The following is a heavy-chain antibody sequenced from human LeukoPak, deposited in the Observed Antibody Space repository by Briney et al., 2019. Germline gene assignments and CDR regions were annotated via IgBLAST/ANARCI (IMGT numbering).Heavy chain of an antibody. V-gene: IGHV4-59*01. J-gene: IGHJ4*02. CDR1: GGSINNYF. D-gene: IGHD5-12*01. Sequence: SGTLSVTCTVSGGSINNYFWHWIRQPPGKGLEWIGYISYSGSTNYNPSLKSRVTTSIDKSKNQFSLKLSSVTDADTAVYYCARSGGYSGYDGDYWGQGTLVTVSS. CDR3: ARSGGYSGYDGDY. CDR2: ISYSGST.